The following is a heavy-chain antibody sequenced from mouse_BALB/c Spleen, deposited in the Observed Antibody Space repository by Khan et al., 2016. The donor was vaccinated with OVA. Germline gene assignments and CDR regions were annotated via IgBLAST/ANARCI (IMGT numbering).Heavy chain of an antibody. CDR3: ARNSYMYDFTY. CDR1: GFSLTTYG. J-gene: IGHJ3*01. Sequence: QVQLKESGPGLVQPSQSLSITCTVSGFSLTTYGIHWIRQSPGKGLEWLGLIWSGGTTAYNAAFKSRLSISKDNSKSQVFFKMNSLQADDTAMDYCARNSYMYDFTYWGQGTLVTVSA. D-gene: IGHD2-14*01. V-gene: IGHV2-2*01. CDR2: IWSGGTT.